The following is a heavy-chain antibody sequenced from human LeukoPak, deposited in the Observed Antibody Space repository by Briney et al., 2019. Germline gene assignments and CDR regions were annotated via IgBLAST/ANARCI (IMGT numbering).Heavy chain of an antibody. J-gene: IGHJ6*02. CDR3: ARDQPFCGDYGMDV. Sequence: GGSLRLSCAASGFTFSSYGMHWVRQAPGKGLEWVAVIWYDGSNKYYADSVKGRFTISRDNSKNTLYLQMNSLRAEDTAVYYCARDQPFCGDYGMDVWGQGTTVTVSS. CDR1: GFTFSSYG. CDR2: IWYDGSNK. V-gene: IGHV3-33*01. D-gene: IGHD3-3*02.